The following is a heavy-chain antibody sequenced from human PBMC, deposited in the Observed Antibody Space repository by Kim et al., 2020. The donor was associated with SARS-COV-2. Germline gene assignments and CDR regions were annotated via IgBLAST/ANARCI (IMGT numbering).Heavy chain of an antibody. CDR3: ARGPKRVDIVATINTPTGY. CDR2: INHSGST. J-gene: IGHJ4*02. Sequence: SETLSLTCAVYGGSFSGYYWSWIRQPPGKGLEWIGEINHSGSTNYNPSLKSRVTISVDTSKNQFSLKLSSVTAADTAVYYCARGPKRVDIVATINTPTGYWGQGTLVTVSS. D-gene: IGHD5-12*01. V-gene: IGHV4-34*01. CDR1: GGSFSGYY.